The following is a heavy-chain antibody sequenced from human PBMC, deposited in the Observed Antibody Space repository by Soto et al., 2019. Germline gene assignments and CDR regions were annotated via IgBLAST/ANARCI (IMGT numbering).Heavy chain of an antibody. J-gene: IGHJ4*02. Sequence: QLVQSGAEVKKPGASVRVSCKTSGPTFIAYYIHWVRQAPGQGLEWMGWIDPKSGGTTYEQKFLGRVTMTRDTSINTAYMDLNRLTSDDTAVYYCARDVWGTAAAGSYYFDYWGQGTVVTVSS. CDR2: IDPKSGGT. CDR3: ARDVWGTAAAGSYYFDY. D-gene: IGHD6-25*01. V-gene: IGHV1-2*02. CDR1: GPTFIAYY.